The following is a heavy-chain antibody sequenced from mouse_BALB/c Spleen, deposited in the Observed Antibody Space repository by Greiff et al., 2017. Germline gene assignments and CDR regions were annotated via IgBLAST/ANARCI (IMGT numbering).Heavy chain of an antibody. Sequence: EVQLQESGGGLVKPGGSLKLSCAASGFTFSDYYMYWVRQTPEKRLEWVATISDGGSYTYYPDSVKGRFTISRDNAKNNLYLQMSSLKSEDTAMYYCARDLWRYVPHYYAMDYWGQGTSVTVSS. V-gene: IGHV5-4*02. CDR2: ISDGGSYT. CDR3: ARDLWRYVPHYYAMDY. D-gene: IGHD2-14*01. CDR1: GFTFSDYY. J-gene: IGHJ4*01.